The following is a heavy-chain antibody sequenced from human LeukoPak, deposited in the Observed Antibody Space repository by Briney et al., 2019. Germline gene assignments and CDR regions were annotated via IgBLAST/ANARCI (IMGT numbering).Heavy chain of an antibody. J-gene: IGHJ6*03. CDR3: ARAGYDFWSGYYTGYYCYMDV. CDR1: GGSISSSSYY. Sequence: PSETLSLTCSVSGGSISSSSYYWGWIRQPPGKGLEWIGSIYYSGSTYYNPSLKSRVTISVDTSKNQFSLKLSSVTAADTAVYYCARAGYDFWSGYYTGYYCYMDVWGKGTTVTVSS. CDR2: IYYSGST. V-gene: IGHV4-39*07. D-gene: IGHD3-3*01.